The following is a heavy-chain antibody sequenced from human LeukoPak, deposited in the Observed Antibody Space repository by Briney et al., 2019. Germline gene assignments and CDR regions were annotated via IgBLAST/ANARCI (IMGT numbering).Heavy chain of an antibody. J-gene: IGHJ4*02. Sequence: GGSLRFSCAASGLSFNSCGMHWVRQAPGKGLEWVAVISSDGSNKYYADSVKGRFTISRDNSKNTLSLQMNSLRTEDTAVFYCAKGSGGSGSFYNHFDCWGQGTLVTVSS. CDR1: GLSFNSCG. D-gene: IGHD3-10*01. V-gene: IGHV3-30*18. CDR2: ISSDGSNK. CDR3: AKGSGGSGSFYNHFDC.